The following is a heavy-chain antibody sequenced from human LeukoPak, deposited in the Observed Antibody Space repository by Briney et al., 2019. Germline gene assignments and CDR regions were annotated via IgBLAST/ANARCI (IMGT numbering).Heavy chain of an antibody. Sequence: GSSVKVSCKASGGTFSSYAISWVRQAPGQGLEWMGRIIPILGIANYAQKFQGRVTITADKSTSTAYMELSSLRSEDTAVYYCAILSGSYDWFDPWGQGTLVTVSS. CDR2: IIPILGIA. J-gene: IGHJ5*02. D-gene: IGHD1-26*01. V-gene: IGHV1-69*04. CDR3: AILSGSYDWFDP. CDR1: GGTFSSYA.